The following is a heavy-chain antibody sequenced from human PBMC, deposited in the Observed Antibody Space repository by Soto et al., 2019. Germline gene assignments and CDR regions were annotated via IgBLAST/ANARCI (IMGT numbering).Heavy chain of an antibody. J-gene: IGHJ4*02. V-gene: IGHV4-59*01. CDR3: ARIGGYHVPLDY. CDR2: TYHRGST. D-gene: IGHD2-15*01. Sequence: SETLSLTCSVSGVSISSYFWSWIRQPPGRGLEWIGYTYHRGSTNYSPSLKSRVAISLDTSENQFSLKVSSVTAADTAVYYCARIGGYHVPLDYWGQGTPVTVSS. CDR1: GVSISSYF.